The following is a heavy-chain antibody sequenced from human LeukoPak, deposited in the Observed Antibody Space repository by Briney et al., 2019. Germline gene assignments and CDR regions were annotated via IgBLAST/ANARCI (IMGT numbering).Heavy chain of an antibody. D-gene: IGHD1-26*01. J-gene: IGHJ3*02. Sequence: ASVKVSCKASGYTFTSYGISWVRQAPGQGLEWMGWISAYNGNTNYAQKLQGRVTMTTDTSTSTAYMELRSLRSDDTAVYYCARDSPAAEVETTKAFDIWGQGTMVTVSS. CDR1: GYTFTSYG. V-gene: IGHV1-18*01. CDR3: ARDSPAAEVETTKAFDI. CDR2: ISAYNGNT.